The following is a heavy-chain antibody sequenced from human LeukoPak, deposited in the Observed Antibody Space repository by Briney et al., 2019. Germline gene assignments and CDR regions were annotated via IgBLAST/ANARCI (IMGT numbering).Heavy chain of an antibody. J-gene: IGHJ4*02. V-gene: IGHV3-7*01. D-gene: IGHD6-19*01. CDR1: GFTFSSYW. CDR2: IEQDGTDK. Sequence: GGSLRLSCSASGFTFSSYWTGWVRQAPGKGLQWEADIEQDGTDKYYVDSVKGRFTISRDNAKNSLYLQMDSLRADDTAVYFCARTYPGIALAGTFDYWGQGTLVTVSS. CDR3: ARTYPGIALAGTFDY.